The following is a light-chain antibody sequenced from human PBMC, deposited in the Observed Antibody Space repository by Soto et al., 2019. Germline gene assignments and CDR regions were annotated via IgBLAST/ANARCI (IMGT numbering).Light chain of an antibody. CDR2: SNN. Sequence: QSVLTQPPSASGTPGQTVTISCSGGTSKIGSNTINWYQHLPGMAPKLLIYSNNQRPSGVPDRFSGSKSGTSASLAISRLRSEDEADFYCRAWDDTLNGWVFGGGTKVTVL. J-gene: IGLJ3*02. CDR3: RAWDDTLNGWV. CDR1: TSKIGSNT. V-gene: IGLV1-44*01.